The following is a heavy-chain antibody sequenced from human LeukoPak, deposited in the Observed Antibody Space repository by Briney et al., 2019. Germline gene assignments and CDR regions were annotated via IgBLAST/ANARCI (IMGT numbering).Heavy chain of an antibody. D-gene: IGHD2-2*01. CDR2: ISWNSGSI. V-gene: IGHV3-9*01. CDR3: AKGYCSSTSCSAFDD. J-gene: IGHJ4*02. CDR1: GFTFDDYA. Sequence: GGSLRLSCAASGFTFDDYAMHWVRHAPGRGLEWVSGISWNSGSIGYADSVKGRFTISRDNAKNSLYLQMNSLRAEDTALYYCAKGYCSSTSCSAFDDWGQGTLVTVSS.